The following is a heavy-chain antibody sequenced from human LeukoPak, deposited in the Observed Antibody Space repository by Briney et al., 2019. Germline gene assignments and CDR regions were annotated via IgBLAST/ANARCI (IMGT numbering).Heavy chain of an antibody. V-gene: IGHV3-7*01. CDR1: GFTFSSYW. CDR2: IKQDGSEK. J-gene: IGHJ6*03. Sequence: GGSLRLCCAASGFTFSSYWMSWVRQAPGKGLEWVANIKQDGSEKYYVDSVKGRFTISRDNAKNSLYLQMNSLRAEDTAVYYCARANDNYYYYYMDVWGKGTTVTISS. D-gene: IGHD3-9*01. CDR3: ARANDNYYYYYMDV.